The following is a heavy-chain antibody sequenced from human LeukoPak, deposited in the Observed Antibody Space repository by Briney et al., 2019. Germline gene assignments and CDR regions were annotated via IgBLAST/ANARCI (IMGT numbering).Heavy chain of an antibody. CDR1: GYTFTSYG. V-gene: IGHV1-2*06. CDR3: ARVAVAGNPNWFDP. Sequence: GASVKVSCKASGYTFTSYGISWVRQAPGQGLEWMGRINPNSGGTNYAQKFQGRATMTRDTSISTAYMELSRLRSDDTAVYYCARVAVAGNPNWFDPWGQGTLVTVSS. D-gene: IGHD6-19*01. J-gene: IGHJ5*02. CDR2: INPNSGGT.